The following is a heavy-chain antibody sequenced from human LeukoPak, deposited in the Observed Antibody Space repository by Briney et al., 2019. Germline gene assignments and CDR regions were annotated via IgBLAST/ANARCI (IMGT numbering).Heavy chain of an antibody. CDR3: ARKTVAVDY. D-gene: IGHD6-19*01. CDR1: GGSISSSSYY. Sequence: SETLSLTCTVSGGSISSSSYYWGWIRQPPGKGLEWIGSIYYSGSTYYNPSLKSRVTISVDTSKNQFSLKLSSVTAADTAVYYCARKTVAVDYWGQGTLVAVSS. J-gene: IGHJ4*02. V-gene: IGHV4-39*01. CDR2: IYYSGST.